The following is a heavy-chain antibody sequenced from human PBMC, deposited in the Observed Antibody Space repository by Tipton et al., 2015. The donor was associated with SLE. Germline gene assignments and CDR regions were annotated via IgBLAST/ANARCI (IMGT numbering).Heavy chain of an antibody. D-gene: IGHD5/OR15-5a*01. Sequence: TLSLTCTVSGGSIGSHYWSWIRQPPGKGLEWIGYIHYSGTTKSNPSLRSRVTFSVDTSKNQFSLKLGSVTAADTAIYYCARESFTVSQAFFDYWGQGPLVTVSS. J-gene: IGHJ4*02. CDR1: GGSIGSHY. V-gene: IGHV4-59*11. CDR3: ARESFTVSQAFFDY. CDR2: IHYSGTT.